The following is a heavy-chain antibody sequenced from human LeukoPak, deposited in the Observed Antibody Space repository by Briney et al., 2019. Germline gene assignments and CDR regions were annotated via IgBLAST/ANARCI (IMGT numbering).Heavy chain of an antibody. CDR1: GGSISSYH. J-gene: IGHJ5*02. D-gene: IGHD3-9*01. CDR3: ARGTYYDILTGYFNWFDP. Sequence: SETLSLTCTVSGGSISSYHWSWIRQPAGKGLEWVGRIYTSGNTNYNPSLTSRVTVSVDASKNQFSLNLISVTAADTAVYYCARGTYYDILTGYFNWFDPWGQGTLVTVSS. V-gene: IGHV4-4*07. CDR2: IYTSGNT.